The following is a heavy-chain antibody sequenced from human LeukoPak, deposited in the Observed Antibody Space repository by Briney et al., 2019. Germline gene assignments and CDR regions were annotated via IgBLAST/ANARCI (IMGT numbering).Heavy chain of an antibody. CDR1: GFTFDDYA. V-gene: IGHV3-49*04. D-gene: IGHD1-26*01. J-gene: IGHJ3*02. CDR2: IRTKAYGGTT. Sequence: GRSLRLSCTSSGFTFDDYAMSWVRQAPGKGLEWVGFIRTKAYGGTTEYAASVKGRFTISRDDSKSIAYLQMNSLKTEDTAVYYCATDPPGHTSRSYIGAFDIWGQGTMVTVSS. CDR3: ATDPPGHTSRSYIGAFDI.